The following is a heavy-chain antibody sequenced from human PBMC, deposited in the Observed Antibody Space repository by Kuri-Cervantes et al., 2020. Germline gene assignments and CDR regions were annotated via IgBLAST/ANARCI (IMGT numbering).Heavy chain of an antibody. Sequence: GESLKISCAASGFTVSSNYMGWVRQAPGKGLEWVSVIYSGGSTYYADSVKGRFTISRDNSKNTLYLQMNSLRAEDTAVYYCAKVGRDSYYYDSSGYYDRWYFDYWGQGTLVTVSS. CDR2: IYSGGST. J-gene: IGHJ4*02. CDR1: GFTVSSNY. D-gene: IGHD3-22*01. CDR3: AKVGRDSYYYDSSGYYDRWYFDY. V-gene: IGHV3-66*02.